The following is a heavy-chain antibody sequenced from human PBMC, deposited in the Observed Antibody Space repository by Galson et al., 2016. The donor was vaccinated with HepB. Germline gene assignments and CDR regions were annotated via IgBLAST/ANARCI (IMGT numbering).Heavy chain of an antibody. CDR1: GFIFENYG. J-gene: IGHJ4*02. D-gene: IGHD3-22*01. CDR2: ISFDGGNV. Sequence: SLRLSCAASGFIFENYGIHWVRQAPGKGLEWLAVISFDGGNVYYADSVKGRFTVSRDNAKNTVYLHMKALRDDDTAVYSCAYYNIGPWAFDYWGQGTLVTVSS. CDR3: AYYNIGPWAFDY. V-gene: IGHV3-30*03.